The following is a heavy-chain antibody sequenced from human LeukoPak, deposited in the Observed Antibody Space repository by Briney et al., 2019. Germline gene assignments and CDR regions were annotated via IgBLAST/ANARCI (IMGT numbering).Heavy chain of an antibody. CDR1: GFTVSTNY. CDR3: ARNQGYLRHYFDY. Sequence: GGSLRLSCAASGFTVSTNYMSWVRQAPGKGLEWVSVIYSGGSTYYADSVKGRFTISRDDSKNTLYLQMNSLRAEDTAVYYCARNQGYLRHYFDYWGQGTPVAVSS. CDR2: IYSGGST. V-gene: IGHV3-53*01. J-gene: IGHJ4*02. D-gene: IGHD6-13*01.